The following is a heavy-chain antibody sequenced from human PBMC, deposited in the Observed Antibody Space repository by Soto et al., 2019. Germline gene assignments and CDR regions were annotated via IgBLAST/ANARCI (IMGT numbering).Heavy chain of an antibody. CDR1: GLTFSTSA. Sequence: QGQLHESGGGVVQPGRSLRLSCAASGLTFSTSAMHWVRQAPGKGLEWVAMISHDGSHEYYVDSVKGRFSVSRDNSHNILHLQMNSLRIEDTAVYFCARNSDHRLVRGWLYPWGQGTLVTVSS. J-gene: IGHJ5*02. D-gene: IGHD3-10*01. CDR2: ISHDGSHE. CDR3: ARNSDHRLVRGWLYP. V-gene: IGHV3-30-3*01.